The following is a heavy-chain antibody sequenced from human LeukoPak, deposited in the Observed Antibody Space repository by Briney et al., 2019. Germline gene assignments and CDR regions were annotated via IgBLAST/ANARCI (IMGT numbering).Heavy chain of an antibody. CDR2: INHSGST. D-gene: IGHD3-10*01. CDR3: AKSNGYGLVDI. CDR1: GGSFSGYY. Sequence: SETLSLTCAVYGGSFSGYYWSWIRQPPGKGLEWIGEINHSGSTNYSPSLRSRVTISLDSSRNQFSLKLNSVTAADTAVYYCAKSNGYGLVDIWGQGTMVTVSS. V-gene: IGHV4-34*01. J-gene: IGHJ3*02.